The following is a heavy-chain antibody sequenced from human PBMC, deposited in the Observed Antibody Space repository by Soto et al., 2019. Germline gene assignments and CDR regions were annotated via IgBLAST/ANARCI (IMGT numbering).Heavy chain of an antibody. CDR2: IYPGDSDT. V-gene: IGHV5-51*01. CDR1: GYTFTNYW. CDR3: AASIFYYGMDV. Sequence: VESVKISCNGSGYTFTNYWIGWVRQMPGKGLEWMGIIYPGDSDTKYNPSFQGQVTISADKSITTTYLQWSSLKASDTAIYYCAASIFYYGMDVWGQGTTVTVSS. J-gene: IGHJ6*02.